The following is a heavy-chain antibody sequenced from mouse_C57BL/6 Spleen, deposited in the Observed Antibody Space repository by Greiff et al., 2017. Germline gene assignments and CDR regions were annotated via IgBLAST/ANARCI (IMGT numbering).Heavy chain of an antibody. CDR2: IYPGSGNT. V-gene: IGHV1-76*01. Sequence: VQRVESGAELVRPGASVKLSCKASGYTFTDYYINWVKQRPGQGLEWIARIYPGSGNTYYNEKFKGKATLTAEKSSSTAYMQLSSLTSEDSAVYFCARGFDAMDYWGQGTSVTVSS. J-gene: IGHJ4*01. CDR3: ARGFDAMDY. CDR1: GYTFTDYY.